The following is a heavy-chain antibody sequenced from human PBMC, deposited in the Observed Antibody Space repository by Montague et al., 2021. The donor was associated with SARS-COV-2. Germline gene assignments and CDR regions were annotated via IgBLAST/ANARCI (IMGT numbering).Heavy chain of an antibody. CDR3: ARGYDYVWGSYRYLHWFDP. CDR1: GGSFSGYY. D-gene: IGHD3-16*02. V-gene: IGHV4-34*01. J-gene: IGHJ5*02. Sequence: SETLSLTCAVYGGSFSGYYWSWIRQPPGKGLEWIGEISHSGSTNYNPSLKSRVTISIDTSKNQFSLKLSSVTAADTAVYYCARGYDYVWGSYRYLHWFDPWGQGTLVTVSS. CDR2: ISHSGST.